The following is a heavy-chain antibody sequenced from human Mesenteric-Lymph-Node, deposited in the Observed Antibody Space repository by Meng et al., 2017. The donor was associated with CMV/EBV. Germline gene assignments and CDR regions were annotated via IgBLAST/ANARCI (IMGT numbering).Heavy chain of an antibody. D-gene: IGHD1-26*01. CDR3: ARGGSGELLRWFDP. V-gene: IGHV3-30*04. CDR1: GFTFGSYA. CDR2: ISYDGTIK. J-gene: IGHJ5*02. Sequence: LSLTCATSGFTFGSYAMHWVRQAPGKGLEWVAVISYDGTIKYYADSVKGRFTISRDSSKNTLYLQMNSLRAEDTAVYYCARGGSGELLRWFDPWGQGTLVTVSS.